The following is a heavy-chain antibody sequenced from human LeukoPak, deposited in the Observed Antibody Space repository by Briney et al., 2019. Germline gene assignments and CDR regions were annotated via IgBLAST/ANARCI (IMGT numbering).Heavy chain of an antibody. Sequence: ASVKVSCKVSGYTLTELSMHWVRQAPGKGLEWMGGFDPEDGETIYAQKFQGRVTMTEDTSTDTAYMELSSLRSEGTAVYYCARDYGVNGGDAFDIWGQGTMVTVSS. D-gene: IGHD4-17*01. CDR1: GYTLTELS. CDR3: ARDYGVNGGDAFDI. J-gene: IGHJ3*02. CDR2: FDPEDGET. V-gene: IGHV1-24*01.